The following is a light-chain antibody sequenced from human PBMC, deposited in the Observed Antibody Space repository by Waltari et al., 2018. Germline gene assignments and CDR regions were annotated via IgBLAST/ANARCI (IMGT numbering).Light chain of an antibody. CDR1: QSVSRA. V-gene: IGKV3-20*01. Sequence: EIVFTQSPGNLALSPGETATLSCRASQSVSRALVWYQQKPGQAPRLLIYDASRRAPGIPDRFSGSGFGTDFSLTISRLEPEDFAVYYCQKYGRLPATFGQGTKVEIK. CDR2: DAS. CDR3: QKYGRLPAT. J-gene: IGKJ1*01.